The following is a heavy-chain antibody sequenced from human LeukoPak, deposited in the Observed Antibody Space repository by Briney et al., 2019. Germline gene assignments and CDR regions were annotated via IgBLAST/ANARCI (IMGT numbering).Heavy chain of an antibody. J-gene: IGHJ4*02. Sequence: GGSLRLSCTASRFTFSSYSMSWVRQAPGKGLEWVSSISTSSSYKYYADSMKGRFTISRENAKNSLYLQMNSLRAGDTAVYYCARSFRGTMVRGVIITQYGFDYWGQGTLVTVSS. CDR3: ARSFRGTMVRGVIITQYGFDY. D-gene: IGHD3-10*01. CDR1: RFTFSSYS. CDR2: ISTSSSYK. V-gene: IGHV3-21*01.